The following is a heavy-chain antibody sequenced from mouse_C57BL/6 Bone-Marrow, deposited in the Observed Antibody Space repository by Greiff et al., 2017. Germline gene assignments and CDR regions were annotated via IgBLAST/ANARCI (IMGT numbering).Heavy chain of an antibody. Sequence: VKLMESGAELARPGASVKMSCKASGYTFTSYTMHWVKQRPGQGLEWIGYINPSSGYTKYNQKFKDKATLTADKSSSTAYMQLSSLTSEDSAVYYCARWGSNYDYWGQGTTLTVSS. CDR3: ARWGSNYDY. CDR1: GYTFTSYT. D-gene: IGHD2-5*01. CDR2: INPSSGYT. V-gene: IGHV1-4*01. J-gene: IGHJ2*01.